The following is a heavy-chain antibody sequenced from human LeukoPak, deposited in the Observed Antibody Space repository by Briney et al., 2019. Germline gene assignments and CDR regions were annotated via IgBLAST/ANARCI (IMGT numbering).Heavy chain of an antibody. V-gene: IGHV3-30*04. CDR2: ISYDGSNK. J-gene: IGHJ5*02. CDR3: AKDRYP. D-gene: IGHD2-15*01. CDR1: GFTFSSYA. Sequence: GRSLRLSCAASGFTFSSYAMHWVRQAPGKGLEWVAVISYDGSNKYYADSVKGRFTISRDNSKNTLYLQMNSLRAEDTAVYYCAKDRYPWGQGTLVTVSS.